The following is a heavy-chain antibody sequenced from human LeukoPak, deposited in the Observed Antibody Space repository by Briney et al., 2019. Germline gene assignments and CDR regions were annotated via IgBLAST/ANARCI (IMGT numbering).Heavy chain of an antibody. Sequence: GASVKVSCKASGGTFSSYTISWVRQAPGQGLEWMGRIIPILGIANYAQKFQGRVTITADKSTSTAYMKLSSLRSEDTAVYYCARDTSSGWYGASDYWGQGTLVTVSS. J-gene: IGHJ4*02. V-gene: IGHV1-69*04. CDR2: IIPILGIA. CDR1: GGTFSSYT. CDR3: ARDTSSGWYGASDY. D-gene: IGHD6-19*01.